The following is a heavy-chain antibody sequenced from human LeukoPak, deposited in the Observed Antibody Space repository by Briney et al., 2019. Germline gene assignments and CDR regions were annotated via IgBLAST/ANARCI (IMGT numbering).Heavy chain of an antibody. J-gene: IGHJ4*02. CDR2: IYYSGST. CDR1: GGSISRGGYY. Sequence: SEALSLTCTVSGGSISRGGYYWGWIRQPPGEGLEWIASIYYSGSTYYNPSLKSRVTISVDTSKNQFSLRLTSLTAADTAVYYCARDTTMITWGQGTLVTVSS. D-gene: IGHD3-16*01. V-gene: IGHV4-39*07. CDR3: ARDTTMIT.